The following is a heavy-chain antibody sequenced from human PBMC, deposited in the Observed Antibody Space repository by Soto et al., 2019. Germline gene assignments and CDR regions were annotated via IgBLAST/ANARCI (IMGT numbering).Heavy chain of an antibody. CDR3: ARGSSSWYVSFDY. Sequence: GGSLRLSCAASGFTFSSNWMHWVRQAPGKGLVWVSRINSDGSITSYADSVKGQFTISRDNAKNTLYLQMNSLRAEDTAVYYCARGSSSWYVSFDYWGQGILVTVSS. J-gene: IGHJ4*02. CDR1: GFTFSSNW. CDR2: INSDGSIT. D-gene: IGHD6-13*01. V-gene: IGHV3-74*01.